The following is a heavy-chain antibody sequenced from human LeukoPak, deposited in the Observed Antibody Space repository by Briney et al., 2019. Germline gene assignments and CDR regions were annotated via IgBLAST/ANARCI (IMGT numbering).Heavy chain of an antibody. D-gene: IGHD3-10*01. Sequence: GGSLRLSCAASGFTFSTFGMHWVRQAPGKGLVWVAVISYDGNSKFYADSVKGRFTISRDNSKNTVFLQMNSLRAEDTAVYYCAKELWFGTFDYWGQGTLVTVSS. CDR2: ISYDGNSK. CDR1: GFTFSTFG. CDR3: AKELWFGTFDY. J-gene: IGHJ4*02. V-gene: IGHV3-30*18.